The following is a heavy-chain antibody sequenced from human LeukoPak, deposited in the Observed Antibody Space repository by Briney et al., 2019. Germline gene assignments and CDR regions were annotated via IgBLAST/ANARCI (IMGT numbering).Heavy chain of an antibody. CDR3: AKESTVTPGNVNWFDS. D-gene: IGHD4-17*01. CDR2: INSDGSST. V-gene: IGHV3-74*01. Sequence: GGSLRLSCVASGFTFSSYWMHWVRQAPGKGLVWVSRINSDGSSTSYADSVKGRFTISRGNSKNRLYLQMNSLRAEDTAVYYCAKESTVTPGNVNWFDSWGQGTLVTVSS. CDR1: GFTFSSYW. J-gene: IGHJ5*01.